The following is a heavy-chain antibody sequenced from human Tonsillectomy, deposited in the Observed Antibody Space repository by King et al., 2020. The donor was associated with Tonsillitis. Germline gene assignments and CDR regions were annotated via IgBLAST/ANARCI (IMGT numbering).Heavy chain of an antibody. CDR3: ATEGGRSGSGY. V-gene: IGHV3-7*01. D-gene: IGHD3-10*01. CDR2: IKEDGRDK. CDR1: GFTFSRSW. J-gene: IGHJ4*02. Sequence: VQLVESGGGLVQPGGSLRLSCAVSGFTFSRSWLSLVRQSPGEGLELVANIKEDGRDKYYVGSVKGRFSISRDNAKNSLFLQMNSLRAEDTAVYYCATEGGRSGSGYWGQGTLVTVSS.